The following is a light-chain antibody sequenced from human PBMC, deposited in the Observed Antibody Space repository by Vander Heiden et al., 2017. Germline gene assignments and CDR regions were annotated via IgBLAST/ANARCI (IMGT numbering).Light chain of an antibody. Sequence: MQMTQSPSSLSASVGDRVTIPCRASQSISSYLNWYQQKPGKAPKLLIYAASSLQSGVPSRFSGSGSGTDFTLTISSLQPEDFATYYCQQSYSTPPTFGQGTKVEIK. V-gene: IGKV1-39*01. CDR2: AAS. J-gene: IGKJ1*01. CDR3: QQSYSTPPT. CDR1: QSISSY.